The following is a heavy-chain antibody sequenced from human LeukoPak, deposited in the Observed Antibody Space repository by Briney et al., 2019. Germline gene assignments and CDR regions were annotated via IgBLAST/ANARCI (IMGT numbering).Heavy chain of an antibody. V-gene: IGHV3-74*01. CDR1: GFTFSSNW. D-gene: IGHD2-21*02. J-gene: IGHJ4*02. Sequence: GGSLRLSCAASGFTFSSNWMHWVRQAPGKGLVWVSRINEDGSTTNYADSVTGRFTISRDNSKDTLFLQMHSLRPGDTAVYYCVREDTPATANYWGQGTLVTISS. CDR3: VREDTPATANY. CDR2: INEDGSTT.